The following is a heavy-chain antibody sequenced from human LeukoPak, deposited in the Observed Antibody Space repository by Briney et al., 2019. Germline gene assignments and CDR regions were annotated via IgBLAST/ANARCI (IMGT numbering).Heavy chain of an antibody. Sequence: GGSLRLSCAASGFTFSSYSMNWVRQAPGKGLERVSYISSSSSTIYYADSVKGRITISRDNAKNSLYLQMNSLRAEDTAVYYCARDEGIQLWEAHFDYWGQGTLVTVSS. D-gene: IGHD5-18*01. V-gene: IGHV3-48*04. CDR1: GFTFSSYS. CDR2: ISSSSSTI. CDR3: ARDEGIQLWEAHFDY. J-gene: IGHJ4*02.